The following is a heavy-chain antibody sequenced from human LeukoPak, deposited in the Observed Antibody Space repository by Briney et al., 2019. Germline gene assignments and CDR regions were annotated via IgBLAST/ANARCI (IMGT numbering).Heavy chain of an antibody. CDR2: ISTSDTTI. Sequence: GGSLRLSCAASGFTFSSYKMDWVRQAPGKGLEWVSYISTSDTTIYYADSVKGRFTISRDNAKNSLYLQMNSLRVEDTAVYYCARGGGSSWCLDCWGQGTLVTVSS. V-gene: IGHV3-48*03. CDR3: ARGGGSSWCLDC. CDR1: GFTFSSYK. J-gene: IGHJ4*02. D-gene: IGHD6-13*01.